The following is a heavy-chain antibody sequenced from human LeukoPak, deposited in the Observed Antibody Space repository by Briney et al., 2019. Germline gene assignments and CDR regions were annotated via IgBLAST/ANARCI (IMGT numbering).Heavy chain of an antibody. CDR1: GFTFSSYA. CDR2: ISDNAGST. D-gene: IGHD3-10*01. V-gene: IGHV3-23*01. Sequence: PGGSLRLSCAASGFTFSSYAMSWVRQAPGKGLEWVSSISDNAGSTYYADSVKGRFTISRDNSKNTLFLQVNNLGAEDTAVYYCAKVYYFGSGSFIFDCWGQGTLVTVSS. J-gene: IGHJ4*02. CDR3: AKVYYFGSGSFIFDC.